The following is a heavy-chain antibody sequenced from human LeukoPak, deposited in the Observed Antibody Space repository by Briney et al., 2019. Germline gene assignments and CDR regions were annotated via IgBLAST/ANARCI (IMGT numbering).Heavy chain of an antibody. D-gene: IGHD3-22*01. CDR2: IYYLGST. CDR1: GGSISTYY. V-gene: IGHV4-59*01. J-gene: IGHJ4*02. Sequence: TSETLSLTCTVSGGSISTYYWSWIRQPPGKGLEWTGYIYYLGSTNYNPSLKSRVTISVDTSKNQFSLRLNSVTAADTAVYYCARADSSGYEHFDYWGQGTLVTVSS. CDR3: ARADSSGYEHFDY.